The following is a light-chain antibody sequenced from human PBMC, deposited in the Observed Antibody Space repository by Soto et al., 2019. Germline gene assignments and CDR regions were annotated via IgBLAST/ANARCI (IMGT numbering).Light chain of an antibody. CDR3: QQYNNWTPIT. V-gene: IGKV3-15*01. CDR2: GAS. J-gene: IGKJ5*01. Sequence: EIVMTQSPATLSVSPGERATLSCRASQTVSSNLAWYQQKPGQAPRLLVYGASTRATGIPARFSGSGSGTEFTLTISRLQSEYFAVYYCQQYNNWTPITFGQGTRLEIK. CDR1: QTVSSN.